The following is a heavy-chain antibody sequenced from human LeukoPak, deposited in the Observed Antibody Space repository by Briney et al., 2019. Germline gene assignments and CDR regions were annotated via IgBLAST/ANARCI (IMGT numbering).Heavy chain of an antibody. Sequence: SETLSLTCTVSGGSISSGGYYWSWIRQHPGKGLEWIGYIYYSGSTYYNPSLKSRVTISVDTSKNQFSLKLSSVTAEDTAVYYCARGLWFGELLPLDYWGQGTLVTVSS. V-gene: IGHV4-31*03. CDR3: ARGLWFGELLPLDY. J-gene: IGHJ4*02. CDR2: IYYSGST. CDR1: GGSISSGGYY. D-gene: IGHD3-10*01.